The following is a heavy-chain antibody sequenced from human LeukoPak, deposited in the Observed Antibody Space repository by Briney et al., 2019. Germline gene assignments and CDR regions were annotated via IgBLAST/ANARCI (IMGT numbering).Heavy chain of an antibody. D-gene: IGHD5-24*01. CDR3: GREVATTY. CDR1: GSTFSSYA. J-gene: IGHJ4*02. CDR2: ISGSGGST. Sequence: GGSLRLSCAASGSTFSSYAMTWVRQAPGKGLEWVSAISGSGGSTYYADSVKGRFTISRDNSKNTLYLQMNSLTADDTAVYYCGREVATTYWGQGTLVTVSS. V-gene: IGHV3-23*01.